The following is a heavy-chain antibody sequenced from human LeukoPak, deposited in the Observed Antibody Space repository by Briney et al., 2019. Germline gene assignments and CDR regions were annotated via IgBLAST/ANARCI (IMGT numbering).Heavy chain of an antibody. V-gene: IGHV3-21*01. CDR3: ARDQGNYYDSSGYYYVFDY. CDR1: GFTFSSYS. D-gene: IGHD3-22*01. CDR2: ISSSSSYI. Sequence: GGSLRLSCAASGFTFSSYSMNWVRQAPGKGLEWVSSISSSSSYIYYADSVKGRFTISRDNAKNSLYLQMNSLRAEDTAVYYCARDQGNYYDSSGYYYVFDYWGQGTLVTVSS. J-gene: IGHJ4*02.